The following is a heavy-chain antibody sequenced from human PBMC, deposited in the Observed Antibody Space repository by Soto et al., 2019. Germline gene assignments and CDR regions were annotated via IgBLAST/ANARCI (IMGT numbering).Heavy chain of an antibody. V-gene: IGHV3-30*02. CDR2: IWYDGSNK. J-gene: IGHJ3*02. D-gene: IGHD1-26*01. CDR3: AKDLGSGSYLFDAFDI. Sequence: GGSLRLSCAASGFTFISYGMHWVRQAPGKGLEWVALIWYDGSNKYYADSVKGRFTISRDNSKNTLYLQMNSLRAEDTAVYYCAKDLGSGSYLFDAFDIWGQGTMVTVSS. CDR1: GFTFISYG.